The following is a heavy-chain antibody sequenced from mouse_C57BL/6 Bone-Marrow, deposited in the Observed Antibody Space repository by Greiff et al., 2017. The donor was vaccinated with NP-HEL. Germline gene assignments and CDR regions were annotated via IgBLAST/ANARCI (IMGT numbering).Heavy chain of an antibody. CDR1: GYTFTSYW. CDR3: TYVNYYYAMYY. J-gene: IGHJ4*01. CDR2: IYPGNSDT. V-gene: IGHV1-5*01. D-gene: IGHD2-1*01. Sequence: EVQLQQSGTVLARPGASVKMSCKTSGYTFTSYWMHWVKQRPGQGLEWIGAIYPGNSDTSYNQKFKGKATLTAVTSARTAYMELSSLTNEDSAVYYSTYVNYYYAMYYWGQGTAVTVSS.